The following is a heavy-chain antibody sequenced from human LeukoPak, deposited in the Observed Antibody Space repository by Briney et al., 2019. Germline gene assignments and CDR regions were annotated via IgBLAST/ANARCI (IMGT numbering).Heavy chain of an antibody. V-gene: IGHV1-18*01. CDR1: GYTFTSYG. J-gene: IGHJ4*02. D-gene: IGHD5-18*01. CDR2: ISAYNGNT. CDR3: AREIGPIQLHLWSSAFDL. Sequence: ASVKVSCKASGYTFTSYGISWVRQAPGQGLEWMGWISAYNGNTNYAQKFQGRITMTRDTSTSTVYMELSSLRSEDTAVYYCAREIGPIQLHLWSSAFDLWGQGTLVTVSS.